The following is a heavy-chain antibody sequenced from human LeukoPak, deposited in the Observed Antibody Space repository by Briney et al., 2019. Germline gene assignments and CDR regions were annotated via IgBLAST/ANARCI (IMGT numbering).Heavy chain of an antibody. J-gene: IGHJ5*02. D-gene: IGHD6-13*01. CDR2: INPSGGST. CDR1: GYTFTGYY. CDR3: ARKKGFSRTPLNWFDP. Sequence: AASVKVSCKASGYTFTGYYMHWVRQAPGQGLEWMGIINPSGGSTSYAQKFQGRVTMTRDTSTSTVYMELSSLRSEDTAVYYCARKKGFSRTPLNWFDPWGQGTLVTVSS. V-gene: IGHV1-46*01.